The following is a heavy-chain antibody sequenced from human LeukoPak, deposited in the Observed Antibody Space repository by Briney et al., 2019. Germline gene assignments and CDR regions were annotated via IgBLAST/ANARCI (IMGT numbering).Heavy chain of an antibody. J-gene: IGHJ5*02. V-gene: IGHV4-39*01. CDR2: IYYGGST. Sequence: PSETLSLTCTVSGGSISSSGYYWGWIRQPPGKGLEWIGSIYYGGSTSYNPSLKSRLTISVDTSKNQFSLKLSSVTAADTAVYYCARDQQYQRPAGWFDPWGQGTLVTVSS. CDR1: GGSISSSGYY. D-gene: IGHD2-2*01. CDR3: ARDQQYQRPAGWFDP.